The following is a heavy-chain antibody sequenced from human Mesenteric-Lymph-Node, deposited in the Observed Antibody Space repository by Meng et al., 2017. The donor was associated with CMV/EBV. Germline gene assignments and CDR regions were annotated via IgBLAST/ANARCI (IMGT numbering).Heavy chain of an antibody. CDR2: ISAYNGNT. D-gene: IGHD2-15*01. V-gene: IGHV1-18*04. Sequence: YTCNSDGISWVRQAPGQGLEWMGWISAYNGNTNYAQKLQGRVTMTTDTSTSTAYMELRSLRSDDTAVYYCARVYCSGGSCYSLFDYWGQGTLVTVSS. CDR1: YTCNSDG. J-gene: IGHJ4*02. CDR3: ARVYCSGGSCYSLFDY.